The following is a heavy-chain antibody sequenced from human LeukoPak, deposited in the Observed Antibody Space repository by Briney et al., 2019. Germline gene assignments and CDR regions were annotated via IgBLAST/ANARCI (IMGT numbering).Heavy chain of an antibody. CDR2: ISYDGSNK. CDR3: ARDVAVAGTSRGYFDY. Sequence: GGSLRLSCAASGFTFSSYAMHWVRQAPGKGLEWVAVISYDGSNKYYADSVKGRFTISRDNSKNTLYLQMNSLRAEDTAVYYCARDVAVAGTSRGYFDYWGRGTLVTVSS. D-gene: IGHD6-19*01. V-gene: IGHV3-30*04. CDR1: GFTFSSYA. J-gene: IGHJ4*02.